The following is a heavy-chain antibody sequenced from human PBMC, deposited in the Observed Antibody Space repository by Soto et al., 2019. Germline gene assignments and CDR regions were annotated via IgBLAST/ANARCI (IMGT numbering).Heavy chain of an antibody. CDR1: GFNFNTYA. D-gene: IGHD3-10*01. CDR2: ISGGGSII. J-gene: IGHJ3*01. CDR3: ARDSGGRTGYVFAGVDV. Sequence: EMKLVESGGGLAQPGGSLRLTCVASGFNFNTYAMNWVRQAPGKGLEWVSYISGGGSIINYADAVKGRFTITRDTTNHHLFLKEDRLRDEATALYFGARDSGGRTGYVFAGVDVWGQGTV. V-gene: IGHV3-48*02.